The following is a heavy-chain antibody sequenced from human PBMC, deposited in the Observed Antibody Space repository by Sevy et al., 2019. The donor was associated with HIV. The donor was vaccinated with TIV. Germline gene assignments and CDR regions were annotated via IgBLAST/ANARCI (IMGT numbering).Heavy chain of an antibody. CDR3: ARHAHITMIVT. Sequence: SETLSLTCTVSGGSISSSSYYWGWIRQPPGKGRGWIGSIFYSGSTYYNPSLKSRVTISVDTSKNQFSLKLNSVTAADTAVYYCARHAHITMIVTWGQGTLVTVSS. D-gene: IGHD3-22*01. J-gene: IGHJ5*02. CDR2: IFYSGST. CDR1: GGSISSSSYY. V-gene: IGHV4-39*01.